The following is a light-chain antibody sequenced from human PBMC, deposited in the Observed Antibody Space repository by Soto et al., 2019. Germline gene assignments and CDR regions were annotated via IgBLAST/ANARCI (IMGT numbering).Light chain of an antibody. CDR3: QPYSLHPLT. Sequence: DIQMTQSPSTLSASVGDRVIITCRASQSVSGWLAWYQQKPGEVPKLLIYKASSLQTGVPSRFSGSGSGTEFTLTISSLQPDDFATYFCQPYSLHPLTFGGGTKVEIK. V-gene: IGKV1-5*03. J-gene: IGKJ4*01. CDR2: KAS. CDR1: QSVSGW.